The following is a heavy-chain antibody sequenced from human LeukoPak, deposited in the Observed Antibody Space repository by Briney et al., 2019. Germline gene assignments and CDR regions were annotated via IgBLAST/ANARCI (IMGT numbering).Heavy chain of an antibody. D-gene: IGHD3-10*01. Sequence: ASVKVSCKASGGTFSSYAISWVRQAPGQGLEWMGGIITIFGTANYAQKFQGRVTITADESTSTAYMELSSLRSEDTAVYYCARDVAHGRYYYGSGSYYNVVRDYWGQGTLVTVSS. J-gene: IGHJ4*02. CDR3: ARDVAHGRYYYGSGSYYNVVRDY. V-gene: IGHV1-69*13. CDR1: GGTFSSYA. CDR2: IITIFGTA.